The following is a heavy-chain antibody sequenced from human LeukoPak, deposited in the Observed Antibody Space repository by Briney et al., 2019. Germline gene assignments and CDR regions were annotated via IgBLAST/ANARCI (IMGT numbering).Heavy chain of an antibody. CDR3: AREYYDFWSGYWLDY. CDR2: INSDGSST. V-gene: IGHV3-74*01. D-gene: IGHD3-3*01. Sequence: GGSLRLSCVASGFSFSDYSMNWVRQAPGKGLVWVSRINSDGSSTSYADSVKGRFTISRDNAKNTLYLQMNSLRAEDTAVYYCAREYYDFWSGYWLDYWGQGTLVTVSS. J-gene: IGHJ4*02. CDR1: GFSFSDYS.